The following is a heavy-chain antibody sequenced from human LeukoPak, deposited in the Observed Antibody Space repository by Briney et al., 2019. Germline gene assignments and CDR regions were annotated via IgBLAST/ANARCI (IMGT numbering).Heavy chain of an antibody. V-gene: IGHV3-23*01. J-gene: IGHJ3*02. Sequence: GGSLRLSCVASGFTFSSYAMSWVRQAAGKGLEWVSSTSSSGETTYYADSVKGRFTISRDNSRNTLYLQMNSLRAEDTAVYYCARDDAFDIWGQGTMVTVSS. CDR1: GFTFSSYA. CDR2: TSSSGETT. CDR3: ARDDAFDI.